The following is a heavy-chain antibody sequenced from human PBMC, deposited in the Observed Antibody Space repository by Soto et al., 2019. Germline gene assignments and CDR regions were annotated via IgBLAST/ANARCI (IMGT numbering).Heavy chain of an antibody. D-gene: IGHD6-6*01. CDR1: GYTFTSYD. Sequence: ASVKVSCKASGYTFTSYDINWVRQATGQGLEWMGWMNPNSGNTGYAQKFQGRVTMTRNTSISTAYMELSSLRSEDTAVYYCARGDSSSYTYYYYYGMDVWGQGTTVTVSS. CDR3: ARGDSSSYTYYYYYGMDV. V-gene: IGHV1-8*01. CDR2: MNPNSGNT. J-gene: IGHJ6*02.